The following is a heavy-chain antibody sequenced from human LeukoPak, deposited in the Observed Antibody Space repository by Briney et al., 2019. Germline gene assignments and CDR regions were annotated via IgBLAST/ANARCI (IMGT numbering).Heavy chain of an antibody. D-gene: IGHD2-15*01. V-gene: IGHV4-39*01. CDR2: IYYSGST. CDR1: GGSISSSSYY. Sequence: SETLSLTCTVSGGSISSSSYYWGWIRQPPGTGLEWIGSIYYSGSTYYNPSLKSRVTISVDTSKNQFSLKLSSVTAADTAAYYCASQICSGGSCYSSRFDPWGQGTLVTVSS. CDR3: ASQICSGGSCYSSRFDP. J-gene: IGHJ5*02.